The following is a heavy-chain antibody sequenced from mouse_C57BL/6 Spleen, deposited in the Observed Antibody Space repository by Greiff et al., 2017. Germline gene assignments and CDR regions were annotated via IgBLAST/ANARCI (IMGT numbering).Heavy chain of an antibody. Sequence: EVQLQESGGGLVQPGGSLKLSCAASGFTFSDYGMAWVRQAPRKGPEWVAFISNLAYSIYYADTVTGRFTISRENAKNTLYLEMSSLRSEDTAMYYCARIGGTAMDYWGQGTSVTVSS. J-gene: IGHJ4*01. CDR1: GFTFSDYG. CDR3: ARIGGTAMDY. CDR2: ISNLAYSI. D-gene: IGHD2-14*01. V-gene: IGHV5-15*01.